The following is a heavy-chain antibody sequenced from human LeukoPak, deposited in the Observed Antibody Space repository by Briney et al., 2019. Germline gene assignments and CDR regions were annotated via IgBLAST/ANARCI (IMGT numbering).Heavy chain of an antibody. D-gene: IGHD3-3*01. Sequence: GGSLRLSCAASGFTFSNAWMSWVCQAPGKGLEWVGRIKSKTDGGTTDYAAPVKGRFTISRDDSKNTLYLQMNSLKTEDTAVYYCTRDHGITIFGVVILGSDYFDYWGQGTLVTVSS. CDR3: TRDHGITIFGVVILGSDYFDY. CDR2: IKSKTDGGTT. J-gene: IGHJ4*02. V-gene: IGHV3-15*01. CDR1: GFTFSNAW.